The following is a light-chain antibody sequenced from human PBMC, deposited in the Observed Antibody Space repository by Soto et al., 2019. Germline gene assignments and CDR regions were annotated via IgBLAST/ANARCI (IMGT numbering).Light chain of an antibody. CDR3: QQYNNWLT. V-gene: IGKV3-15*01. CDR2: DAS. CDR1: QSVNNN. Sequence: EIVMTQSPATLSVPPGERATLSCRASQSVNNNLAWYQQRPGQAPRLLIYDASTRATGISARFSGGGSGTEFTLTISSLQSEDFAVYYCQQYNNWLTFGGGTKVEI. J-gene: IGKJ4*01.